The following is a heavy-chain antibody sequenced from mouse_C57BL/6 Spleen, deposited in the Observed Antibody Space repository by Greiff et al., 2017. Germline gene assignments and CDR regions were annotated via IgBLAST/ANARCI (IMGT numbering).Heavy chain of an antibody. Sequence: VQLQQPGAELVKPGASVKLSCKASGYTFTSSWLHWVKQRPGQGLEWIGMIHPNSGSTNYNEKFKSKATLTVYKYSSTAYMQLSSLTSEDSAVYYCARRGDYDGYAMDYWGQGTSVTVSS. CDR3: ARRGDYDGYAMDY. CDR1: GYTFTSSW. V-gene: IGHV1-64*01. J-gene: IGHJ4*01. CDR2: IHPNSGST. D-gene: IGHD2-4*01.